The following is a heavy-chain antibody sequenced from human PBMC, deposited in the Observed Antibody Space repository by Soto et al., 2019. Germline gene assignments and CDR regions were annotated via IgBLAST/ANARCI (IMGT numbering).Heavy chain of an antibody. J-gene: IGHJ4*02. CDR3: TTDHVCTNGICYSDY. D-gene: IGHD2-8*01. V-gene: IGHV3-15*07. Sequence: EVQLVESGGGLVKPGGSLRLSCAASGFTFTNAWMKWVRQAPGKGLEWVGRIKSKTDGGTADYAAPVEGRFTISRDDSKNTLYLQMNSLKTEDTALYYRTTDHVCTNGICYSDYWGQGTLVTVTS. CDR1: GFTFTNAW. CDR2: IKSKTDGGTA.